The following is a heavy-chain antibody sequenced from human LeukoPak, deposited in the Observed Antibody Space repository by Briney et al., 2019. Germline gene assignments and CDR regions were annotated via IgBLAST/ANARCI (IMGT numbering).Heavy chain of an antibody. CDR1: GYTFTGYY. D-gene: IGHD3-10*01. CDR3: AREAFSGYFDY. Sequence: GASVKVSCKASGYTFTGYYMHWVRQAPGQGLEWMGWINPNSGGTNYAQKFQGRVTMTRDTSISTAYMELSRLRPDDTAVHYCAREAFSGYFDYWGQGTLVTVSP. J-gene: IGHJ4*02. CDR2: INPNSGGT. V-gene: IGHV1-2*02.